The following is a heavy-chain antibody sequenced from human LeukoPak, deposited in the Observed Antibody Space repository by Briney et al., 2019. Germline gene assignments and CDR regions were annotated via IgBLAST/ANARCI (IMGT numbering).Heavy chain of an antibody. J-gene: IGHJ4*02. CDR1: GFTVSSNY. V-gene: IGHV3-66*01. D-gene: IGHD3-22*01. Sequence: GGSLRLSCAASGFTVSSNYMSWVRQAPGKGLEWVSVIYSGGSTYYADSVKGRFTISRDNSKNTLYLQMNSLRAEDTAVYYCAREVQYDSSGYYTLPLDYWGQGTLVTVSS. CDR3: AREVQYDSSGYYTLPLDY. CDR2: IYSGGST.